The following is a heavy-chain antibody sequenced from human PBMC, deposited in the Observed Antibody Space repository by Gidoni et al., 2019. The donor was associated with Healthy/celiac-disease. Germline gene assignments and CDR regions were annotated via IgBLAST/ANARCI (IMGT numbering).Heavy chain of an antibody. D-gene: IGHD3-22*01. CDR3: ARDRYYDSSGYYVDY. Sequence: QVQLVQSGAEVKKPGSAVKLSCKASGGTFSSYAISWGRQAPGQGLEWMGGLIPIFGTANYAQKFQGRVTITADESTSTAYMELSSLRSEDTAVYYCARDRYYDSSGYYVDYWGQGTLVTVSS. J-gene: IGHJ4*02. V-gene: IGHV1-69*01. CDR1: GGTFSSYA. CDR2: LIPIFGTA.